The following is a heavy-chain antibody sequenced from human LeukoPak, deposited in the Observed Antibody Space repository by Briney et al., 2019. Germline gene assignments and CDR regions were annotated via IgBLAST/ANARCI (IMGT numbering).Heavy chain of an antibody. CDR3: ARVLVARRLDPPTIVTRYYFDY. V-gene: IGHV4-39*07. J-gene: IGHJ4*02. CDR1: GGSISSSSYY. D-gene: IGHD6-6*01. CDR2: IYYSGST. Sequence: SETLSLTCTVSGGSISSSSYYWGWIRQPPGKGLEWIGSIYYSGSTYYNPSLKSRVTISVDTSKNQFSLKLSSVTAADTAVYYCARVLVARRLDPPTIVTRYYFDYWGQGTLVTVSS.